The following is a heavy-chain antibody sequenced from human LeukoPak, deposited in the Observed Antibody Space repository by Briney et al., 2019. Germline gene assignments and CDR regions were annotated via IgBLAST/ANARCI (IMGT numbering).Heavy chain of an antibody. V-gene: IGHV3-53*01. CDR1: GFIFSSYA. CDR2: IYSGGNT. Sequence: TGGSLRLSCAASGFIFSSYAMSWVRQAPGKGLEWVSVIYSGGNTYYADSVKGRFTISRDNSKNTLYLQMNSLRAEDTAVYYCAREQIIVAAIYFDYWGQGTLVTVSS. J-gene: IGHJ4*02. CDR3: AREQIIVAAIYFDY. D-gene: IGHD2-2*02.